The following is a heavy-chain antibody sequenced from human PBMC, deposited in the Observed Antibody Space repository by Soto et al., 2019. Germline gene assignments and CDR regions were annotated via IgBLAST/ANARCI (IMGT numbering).Heavy chain of an antibody. CDR3: ARGSNQLFGRVDY. J-gene: IGHJ4*02. CDR2: ISYDGSNK. Sequence: GGSLRLSCAASGFTFSSYAMHWVRQAPGKGLEWVAVISYDGSNKYYADSVKGRFTISRDNSKNTLYLQMNSLRAEDTAVYYCARGSNQLFGRVDYWGQGTLVTVSS. D-gene: IGHD2-2*01. CDR1: GFTFSSYA. V-gene: IGHV3-30-3*01.